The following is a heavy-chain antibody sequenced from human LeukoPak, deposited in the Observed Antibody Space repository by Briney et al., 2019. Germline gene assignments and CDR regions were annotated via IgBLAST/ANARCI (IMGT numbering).Heavy chain of an antibody. V-gene: IGHV3-53*01. Sequence: GGSLRLPCAASGFTVSNNFMSWVRQAPGKGLERVSVFYSGDSTYYADSVKGRFTISRDISKNTLYLQMNSLRAEDTAVYYCARVGAIPGAFDIWGQGTMVTVSS. D-gene: IGHD2-21*01. CDR2: FYSGDST. CDR1: GFTVSNNF. J-gene: IGHJ3*02. CDR3: ARVGAIPGAFDI.